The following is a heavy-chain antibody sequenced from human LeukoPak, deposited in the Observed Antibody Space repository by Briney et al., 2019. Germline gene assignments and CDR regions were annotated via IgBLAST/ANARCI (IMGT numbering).Heavy chain of an antibody. CDR2: ISGSGGST. J-gene: IGHJ4*02. Sequence: PGGSLRLSCAASGFTFSSYAMSWVRQAPGKGLEWVSAISGSGGSTYYADSVKGRFTISRDNSKNTLYLQMNSLRAEDTAVYYCARTNRVTVNAYDYWGQGTLVTVSS. CDR3: ARTNRVTVNAYDY. D-gene: IGHD2-21*02. CDR1: GFTFSSYA. V-gene: IGHV3-23*01.